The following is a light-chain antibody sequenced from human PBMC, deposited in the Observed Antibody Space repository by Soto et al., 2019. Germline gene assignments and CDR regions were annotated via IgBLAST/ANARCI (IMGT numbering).Light chain of an antibody. Sequence: DVQMTQSPSPLAVSIGDTVTVSFRASQAIGSDLAWFQHRPGTAPKRLIFAVSSLQSGVPSRFSGSGSGTDFSLTISSLQPEDFATYFCLQYKTFPPTFGQGTKVDIK. J-gene: IGKJ1*01. CDR1: QAIGSD. CDR3: LQYKTFPPT. V-gene: IGKV1-17*01. CDR2: AVS.